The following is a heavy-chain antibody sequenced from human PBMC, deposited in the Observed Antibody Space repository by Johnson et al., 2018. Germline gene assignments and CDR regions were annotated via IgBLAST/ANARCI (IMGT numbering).Heavy chain of an antibody. CDR1: GFTFSSYA. CDR2: ISYDGSNK. Sequence: QVQLVQSGGGVVQPGRSLRLSCAASGFTFSSYAMHWVRQAPGKWLEWVAVISYDGSNKYYADSVKGRFPISRNNDKNSLYLQMNSLRDEGTAVYYCERLWDYCGCDCLDAFDIWGQGTMVTVSS. D-gene: IGHD2-21*02. J-gene: IGHJ3*02. V-gene: IGHV3-30-3*01. CDR3: ERLWDYCGCDCLDAFDI.